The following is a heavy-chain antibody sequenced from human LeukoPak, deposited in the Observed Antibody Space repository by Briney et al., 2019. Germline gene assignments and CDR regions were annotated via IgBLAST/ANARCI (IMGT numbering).Heavy chain of an antibody. CDR1: GFTFSSYA. D-gene: IGHD3-10*01. J-gene: IGHJ4*02. Sequence: GRSLRLSCAASGFTFSSYAMHWVRQAPGKGLEWVAVISYDGSNKYYADSVKGRFTISRDNSKNTPYLQMNSLRAEDTAVYYCARDLPLWFGELLLYPDYWGQGTLVTVSS. V-gene: IGHV3-30-3*01. CDR2: ISYDGSNK. CDR3: ARDLPLWFGELLLYPDY.